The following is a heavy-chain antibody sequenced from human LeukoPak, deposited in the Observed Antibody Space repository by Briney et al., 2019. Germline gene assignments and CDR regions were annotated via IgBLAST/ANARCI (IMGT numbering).Heavy chain of an antibody. Sequence: GGALVLSCAASGFTFSSYWMHWGRQAPGKGLVWVSHINGDGGSTTYADSVKGRFTISRDNAKNTLYLQMNSLRAEDTAVFYCTRSLNYGFDYWGQGTLVTVSS. CDR1: GFTFSSYW. CDR2: INGDGGST. CDR3: TRSLNYGFDY. D-gene: IGHD5-24*01. V-gene: IGHV3-74*03. J-gene: IGHJ4*02.